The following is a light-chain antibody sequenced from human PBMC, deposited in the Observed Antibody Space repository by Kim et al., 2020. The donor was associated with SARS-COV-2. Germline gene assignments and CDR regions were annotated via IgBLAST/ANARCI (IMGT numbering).Light chain of an antibody. V-gene: IGKV3-15*01. CDR1: QSVSCT. CDR2: GAS. Sequence: VSPGESATLSCRASQSVSCTLAWYQQKPGQAPRLLIYGASTRATGIPARFSGSGSGTEFTLTLSSLQSEDFAIYYCQQYNNWPFTFGPGTKVDIK. CDR3: QQYNNWPFT. J-gene: IGKJ3*01.